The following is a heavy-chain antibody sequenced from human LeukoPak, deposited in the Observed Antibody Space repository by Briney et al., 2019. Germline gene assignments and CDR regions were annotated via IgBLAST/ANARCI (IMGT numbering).Heavy chain of an antibody. CDR3: ARVGFCSDSSCHAAGWYFDL. CDR1: GFTFNSYW. D-gene: IGHD2-15*01. Sequence: GGSLRLSCAASGFTFNSYWMSWVRQAPGKRLEWVANINQQRSENYYLDSVKGRFTISRDNAENSLYLQMSSLRGEDTAVYSCARVGFCSDSSCHAAGWYFDLWGRGTLVTVSS. J-gene: IGHJ2*01. V-gene: IGHV3-7*01. CDR2: INQQRSEN.